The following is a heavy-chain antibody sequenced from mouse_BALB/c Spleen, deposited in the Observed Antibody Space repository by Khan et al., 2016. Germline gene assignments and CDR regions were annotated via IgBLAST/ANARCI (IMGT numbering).Heavy chain of an antibody. CDR1: GFNIKDTY. J-gene: IGHJ1*01. CDR3: ANYGSSYWYFDV. D-gene: IGHD1-1*01. CDR2: IDPANGNT. Sequence: VPLQQSGAELVKPGASVKLSCTASGFNIKDTYMHWVKQRPEQGLEWIGRIDPANGNTKYDPKFQGKATITADTSSKTAYLQHSSLTSEDTAVYYCANYGSSYWYFDVWGAGTTVTVSS. V-gene: IGHV14-3*02.